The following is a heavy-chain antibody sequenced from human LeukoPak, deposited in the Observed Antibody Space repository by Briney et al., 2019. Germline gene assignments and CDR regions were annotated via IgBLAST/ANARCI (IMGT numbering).Heavy chain of an antibody. CDR1: GGSISSYY. CDR3: ARDLRYYDFWSGYSD. J-gene: IGHJ4*02. CDR2: IYYSGGT. Sequence: SETLSLTCTVSGGSISSYYWSWIRQPPGKGLEWIGYIYYSGGTNYNPSLKSRVTISVDTSKNQFSLKLSSVTAADTAVYYCARDLRYYDFWSGYSDWGQGTLVTVSS. V-gene: IGHV4-59*01. D-gene: IGHD3-3*01.